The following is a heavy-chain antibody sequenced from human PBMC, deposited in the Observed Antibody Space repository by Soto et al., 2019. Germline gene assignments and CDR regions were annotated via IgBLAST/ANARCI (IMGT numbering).Heavy chain of an antibody. CDR1: GGTFRAYA. D-gene: IGHD3-16*02. CDR2: IIPLFGTT. CDR3: ASNNRASYHFDY. V-gene: IGHV1-69*01. Sequence: QVQLVQSGAEVKKPGSSVKVSCNASGGTFRAYAISWVRQAPGQGLEWMGGIIPLFGTTNYAQKFQSRVTITADESTSTANMELNSLKSEDTAVYYCASNNRASYHFDYWGQGTLLIVSS. J-gene: IGHJ4*02.